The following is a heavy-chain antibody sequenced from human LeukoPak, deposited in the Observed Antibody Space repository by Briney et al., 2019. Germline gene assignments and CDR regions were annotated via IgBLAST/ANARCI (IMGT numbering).Heavy chain of an antibody. D-gene: IGHD4-23*01. CDR1: GFTFSSYW. CDR2: INSDGSTT. Sequence: GGSLRLSCAASGFTFSSYWMHWVRQAPGKGLVWVSRINSDGSTTSYADSVKGRFTIPRDNANNTLYLQMNSLRAEDTAVYYCARDDYGGRGEFDYWGQGTLVTVSS. CDR3: ARDDYGGRGEFDY. V-gene: IGHV3-74*01. J-gene: IGHJ4*02.